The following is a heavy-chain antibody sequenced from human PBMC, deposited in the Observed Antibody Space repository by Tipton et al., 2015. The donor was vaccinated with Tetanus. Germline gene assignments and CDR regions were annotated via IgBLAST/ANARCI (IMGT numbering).Heavy chain of an antibody. Sequence: TLSLTCTVSGDSISRGGYFWNWIPQRPGKGPGWVGDIYYSGDTSYNPSLKRRVSQSVGTSKNQFSPNLSSVTAAGAAFYYCAPDKGGGRVVRLNWLDPWGQGTLVTVSS. CDR2: IYYSGDT. D-gene: IGHD6-6*01. CDR3: APDKGGGRVVRLNWLDP. CDR1: GDSISRGGYF. J-gene: IGHJ5*02. V-gene: IGHV4-31*03.